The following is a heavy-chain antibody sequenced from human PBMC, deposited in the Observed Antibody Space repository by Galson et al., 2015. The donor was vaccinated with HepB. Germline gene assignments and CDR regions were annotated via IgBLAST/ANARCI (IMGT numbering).Heavy chain of an antibody. CDR3: ARRSRYCSPSSCSDFDY. CDR2: SHYTGYT. J-gene: IGHJ4*02. V-gene: IGHV4-39*01. Sequence: TLSLTCTLSGGSISSSTYYWGWIRQPPGQGLAWIGSSHYTGYTYYNPSLKSRVTISVGTSKNQFSLRLSSVTAADTAVYYCARRSRYCSPSSCSDFDYWGQGTLVTVSS. D-gene: IGHD2-2*01. CDR1: GGSISSSTYY.